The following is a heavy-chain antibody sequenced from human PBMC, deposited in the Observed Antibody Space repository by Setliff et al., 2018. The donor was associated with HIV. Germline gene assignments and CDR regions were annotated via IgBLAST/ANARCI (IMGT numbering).Heavy chain of an antibody. Sequence: GGSLRLSCAASGFTFSTYAMGWVRQAPGKGLEWVSTVGAVGGPTHYAESVKGRFTISKDNSKNALYLQMSSLRDEDTAVYYCAKGYGELDYWGQGTVVTV. J-gene: IGHJ4*03. CDR1: GFTFSTYA. CDR2: VGAVGGPT. CDR3: AKGYGELDY. V-gene: IGHV3-23*01. D-gene: IGHD3-10*01.